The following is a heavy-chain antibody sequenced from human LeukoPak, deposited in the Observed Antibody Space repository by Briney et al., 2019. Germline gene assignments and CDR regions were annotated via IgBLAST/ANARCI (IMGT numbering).Heavy chain of an antibody. V-gene: IGHV1-69*13. J-gene: IGHJ4*02. Sequence: SVKLSCKASGGTFSSYAISWVRQAPGQGLEWMGGIIPIFGTANYAQKFQGRVTITADESTNTAYMELSSLRSEDTAVYYCARACLATVTVRTYWGQGTLVSVSS. CDR3: ARACLATVTVRTY. CDR1: GGTFSSYA. CDR2: IIPIFGTA. D-gene: IGHD4-11*01.